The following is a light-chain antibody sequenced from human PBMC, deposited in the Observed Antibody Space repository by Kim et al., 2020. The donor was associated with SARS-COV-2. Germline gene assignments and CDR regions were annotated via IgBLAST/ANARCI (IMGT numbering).Light chain of an antibody. V-gene: IGLV2-8*01. CDR3: SSSAGSKNVV. CDR2: EVT. Sequence: GQSVTISCSGSSSEVGDYHYVSWYQQHPGKAPTLIIYEVTNRPSGVPDRFSGSKSGNTASLTVSGLQAEDEADYYCSSSAGSKNVVFGGGTQLTVL. CDR1: SSEVGDYHY. J-gene: IGLJ3*02.